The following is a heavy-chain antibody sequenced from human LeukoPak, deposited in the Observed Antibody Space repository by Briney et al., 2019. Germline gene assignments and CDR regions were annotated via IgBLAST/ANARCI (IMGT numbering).Heavy chain of an antibody. CDR3: ATRVYTSSWYKVDI. J-gene: IGHJ3*02. CDR2: IYYSGST. V-gene: IGHV4-59*08. CDR1: GGSISSYY. Sequence: PSETLSLTCTVSGGSISSYYWSWIRQPPGKGLEWIGYIYYSGSTNYNPSLTSRVTISVDTSKNQFSLKLSSVTAADTAVYYCATRVYTSSWYKVDIGGQGTMVTVS. D-gene: IGHD6-13*01.